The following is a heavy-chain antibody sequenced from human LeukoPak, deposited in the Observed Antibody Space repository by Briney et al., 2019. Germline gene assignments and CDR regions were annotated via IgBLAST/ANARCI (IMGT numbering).Heavy chain of an antibody. D-gene: IGHD2-15*01. Sequence: GGSLRLSCAASGFTFSSHWMSWVRQAPGKGLEWVANIKEDGSEKKYVDSVKGRFTISRDNAKNSVYLQMRGLRAEDTAIYYCARDRVGGSNDYWGQGTLVTVSS. CDR2: IKEDGSEK. CDR1: GFTFSSHW. J-gene: IGHJ4*02. V-gene: IGHV3-7*01. CDR3: ARDRVGGSNDY.